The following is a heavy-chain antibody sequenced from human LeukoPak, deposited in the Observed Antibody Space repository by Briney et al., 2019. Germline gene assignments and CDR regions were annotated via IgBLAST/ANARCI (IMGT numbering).Heavy chain of an antibody. CDR1: GFTFSSYS. Sequence: GGFLRLSCAASGFTFSSYSMNWVRQAPGKGLEWVSSISSSSSYIYYADSVKGRFTISRDNAKNSLYLQMNSLRAEDTAVYYCARDASNWFSGYWGQGTLVTVSS. V-gene: IGHV3-21*01. CDR2: ISSSSSYI. D-gene: IGHD1-20*01. CDR3: ARDASNWFSGY. J-gene: IGHJ4*02.